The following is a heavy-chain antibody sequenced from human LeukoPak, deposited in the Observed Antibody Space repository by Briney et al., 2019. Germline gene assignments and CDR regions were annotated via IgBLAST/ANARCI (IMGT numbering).Heavy chain of an antibody. CDR3: ARLIQGTTSGDH. Sequence: ASVKVSCKGSGYTFTSYGISWVRQAPGQGLEWMGWISPSNDNTNYAQNLQGRVTMTTDTSKSTAYMELRSLRSDDTAVYYCARLIQGTTSGDHWGHGTLVTVSS. CDR2: ISPSNDNT. CDR1: GYTFTSYG. V-gene: IGHV1-18*01. J-gene: IGHJ5*02. D-gene: IGHD2/OR15-2a*01.